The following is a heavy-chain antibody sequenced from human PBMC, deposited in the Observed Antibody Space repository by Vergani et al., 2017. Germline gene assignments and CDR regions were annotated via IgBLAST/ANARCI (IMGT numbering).Heavy chain of an antibody. Sequence: EAQLVQSGAEVKKPGESLKISCKGSGYSFTSYWIGWVRQMPGKGLEWMGIIYPGDSDTSYSPSFQGQVTISADKSISTAFMQWRLKAADTAMYYCAKGRYYGSGAVDYWGQGTLVTVSS. J-gene: IGHJ4*02. V-gene: IGHV5-51*01. CDR3: AKGRYYGSGAVDY. CDR2: IYPGDSDT. CDR1: GYSFTSYW. D-gene: IGHD3-10*01.